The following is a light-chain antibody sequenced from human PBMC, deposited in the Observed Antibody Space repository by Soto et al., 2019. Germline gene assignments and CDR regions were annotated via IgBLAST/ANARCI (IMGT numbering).Light chain of an antibody. CDR2: DAS. CDR3: QQYDNLST. J-gene: IGKJ1*01. CDR1: QDISNY. Sequence: DIQMTQTPSWLSSSLGDRVTITCQASQDISNYFNWYQQKPGKAPKLLIYDASNLETGVPSRFSGSGSGTDFTFTISSLQPEDIATYYCQQYDNLSTFGQGTKVDIK. V-gene: IGKV1-33*01.